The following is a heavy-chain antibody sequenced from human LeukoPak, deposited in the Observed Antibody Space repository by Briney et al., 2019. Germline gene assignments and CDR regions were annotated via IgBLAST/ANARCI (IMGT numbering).Heavy chain of an antibody. D-gene: IGHD6-19*01. CDR2: ISNNGGGT. J-gene: IGHJ4*02. CDR1: GFTFSSYA. V-gene: IGHV3-23*01. Sequence: PGGSLRLSCAASGFTFSSYAMSWVRQAPGKGLEWISAISNNGGGTYYADSVKGRFTISRDNSKNTLSLQMNSLRAEDSAVYHCAKPRDSSGWYYFDYWGQGTLLSVSS. CDR3: AKPRDSSGWYYFDY.